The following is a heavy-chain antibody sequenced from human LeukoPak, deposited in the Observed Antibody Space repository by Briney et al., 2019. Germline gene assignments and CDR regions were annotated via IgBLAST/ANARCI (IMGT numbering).Heavy chain of an antibody. CDR3: AKGVSGYSAYLDY. D-gene: IGHD5-12*01. Sequence: HPGRSLRLSCAASGFPFSSYGMHWVRQAPGKGLEWVAFIWYDESNQYYADSVKGRFTISRDNSKNTLSLQMNSLRAEDTAVYYCAKGVSGYSAYLDYWGQGTLVTVSS. CDR1: GFPFSSYG. V-gene: IGHV3-33*06. J-gene: IGHJ4*02. CDR2: IWYDESNQ.